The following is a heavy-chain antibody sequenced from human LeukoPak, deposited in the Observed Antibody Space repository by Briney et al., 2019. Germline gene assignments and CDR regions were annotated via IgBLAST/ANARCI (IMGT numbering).Heavy chain of an antibody. CDR1: GFTFSSYA. CDR3: AKDQNGLYCSSTSCYGLYYFDY. V-gene: IGHV3-23*01. D-gene: IGHD2-2*01. Sequence: GGSLRLSCAASGFTFSSYAMSWVRQAPGKGLEWVSAISGSGGSTYYADSVKGRFTISRDNSKNTLYLQMNSRRAEETAVYYCAKDQNGLYCSSTSCYGLYYFDYWGQGTLVTVSS. J-gene: IGHJ4*02. CDR2: ISGSGGST.